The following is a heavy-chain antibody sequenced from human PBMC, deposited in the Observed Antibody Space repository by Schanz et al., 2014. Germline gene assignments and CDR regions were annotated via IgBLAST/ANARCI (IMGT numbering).Heavy chain of an antibody. Sequence: QVHLVQSGSEVKKPGASVKVSCKASRYPFTAYYMHWVRQAPGQGLEWMGWISTYNGHTRYGQKFQDRLSWTTDTDTATAHVELRSLRTDATAVYYCARDWGQGYFGSPGHWGQGTLVTFSS. V-gene: IGHV1-2*02. CDR1: RYPFTAYY. J-gene: IGHJ4*02. CDR3: ARDWGQGYFGSPGH. D-gene: IGHD3-10*01. CDR2: ISTYNGHT.